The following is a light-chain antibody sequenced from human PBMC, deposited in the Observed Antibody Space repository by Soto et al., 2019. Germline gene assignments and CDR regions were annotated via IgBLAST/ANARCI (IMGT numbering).Light chain of an antibody. CDR2: SAS. Sequence: DVQMTQSPSSLSASVGDRVTITCRASQGIRSDLGWYQQKPGKAPKRLIYSASSLQSGVPSRFSGSGSGTEFTLTISSLQAEDFATYYCLQHNSYPPTFGPGTKVDIK. CDR1: QGIRSD. V-gene: IGKV1-17*01. J-gene: IGKJ1*01. CDR3: LQHNSYPPT.